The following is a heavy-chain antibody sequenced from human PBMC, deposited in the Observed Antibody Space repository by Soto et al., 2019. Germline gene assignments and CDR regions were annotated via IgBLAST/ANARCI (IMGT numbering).Heavy chain of an antibody. D-gene: IGHD6-19*01. Sequence: GGSLRLSCAASGFTFSSYAMHWVRQAPGKGLEYVSVISSNGGSTYYANSVKGRFTISRDNSKNTLYLQMGSLRAEDMAVYYCARNSEQWLPRAYYYYYYMDVWGKGTTVTVSS. V-gene: IGHV3-64*01. CDR1: GFTFSSYA. CDR3: ARNSEQWLPRAYYYYYYMDV. CDR2: ISSNGGST. J-gene: IGHJ6*03.